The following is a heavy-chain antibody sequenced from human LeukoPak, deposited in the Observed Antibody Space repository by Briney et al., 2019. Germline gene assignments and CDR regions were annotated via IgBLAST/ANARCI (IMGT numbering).Heavy chain of an antibody. J-gene: IGHJ4*02. Sequence: GESLKISCEGSGYTFASNWIAWVRQKPGKGLEWMGNIYPGDSTARYSPSLQGRVTMSVDKSTGTAFLQWDSLKASDTATYYCARGGTYNFDLHQFDYWGQGTLVIVSS. CDR1: GYTFASNW. CDR2: IYPGDSTA. CDR3: ARGGTYNFDLHQFDY. D-gene: IGHD1-1*01. V-gene: IGHV5-51*01.